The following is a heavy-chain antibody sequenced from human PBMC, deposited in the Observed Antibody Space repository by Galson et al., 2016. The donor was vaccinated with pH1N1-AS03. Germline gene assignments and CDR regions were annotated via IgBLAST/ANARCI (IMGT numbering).Heavy chain of an antibody. D-gene: IGHD3-22*01. J-gene: IGHJ4*02. CDR3: ARVERRRLNGPMTFDY. CDR1: SGSFSGNY. Sequence: TLPLTCAVSSGSFSGNYWSWIRQPPGKGLEWIGEINHSGSTNSNPSLQNRVAISVDPSKNQFSLNVTSVTAADTAVYYCARVERRRLNGPMTFDYWGQGTLVTVSS. CDR2: INHSGST. V-gene: IGHV4-34*01.